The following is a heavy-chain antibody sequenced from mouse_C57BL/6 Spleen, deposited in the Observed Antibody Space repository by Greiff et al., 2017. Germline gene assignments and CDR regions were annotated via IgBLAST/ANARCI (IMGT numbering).Heavy chain of an antibody. D-gene: IGHD2-1*01. CDR2: IRNKANGYTT. J-gene: IGHJ4*01. Sequence: EVQGVESGGGLVQPGGSLSLSCAASGFTFTDYYMSWVRQPPGKALEWLGFIRNKANGYTTEYSASVKGRFTISRDNSQSILYLQMNALRAEDSATYYCARSHLLRAMDYWGQGTSVTVSS. CDR1: GFTFTDYY. V-gene: IGHV7-3*01. CDR3: ARSHLLRAMDY.